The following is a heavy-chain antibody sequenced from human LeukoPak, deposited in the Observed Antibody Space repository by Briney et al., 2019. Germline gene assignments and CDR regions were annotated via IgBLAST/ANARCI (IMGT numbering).Heavy chain of an antibody. Sequence: GGSLRLFCGASGFTFSSYSMNWVRQAPGKGLEWVSSISSSSSYIYYADSVKGRFTISRDNAKNSLYLQMNSLRAEDTAVYYCARSPPTNIVVVPAAIIWGQGTLVTVSS. CDR3: ARSPPTNIVVVPAAII. CDR2: ISSSSSYI. CDR1: GFTFSSYS. J-gene: IGHJ4*02. V-gene: IGHV3-21*01. D-gene: IGHD2-2*01.